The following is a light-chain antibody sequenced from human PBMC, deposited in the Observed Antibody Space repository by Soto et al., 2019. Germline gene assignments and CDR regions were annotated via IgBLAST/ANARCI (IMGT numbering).Light chain of an antibody. CDR2: GAS. CDR1: QSIRNN. CDR3: QQYSAWPLT. V-gene: IGKV3-15*01. Sequence: EIVMTQSPAILSVSPGDGATLFCRASQSIRNNFLAWYQHKPGQAPRLLIHGASTRATGVPARFSGSASETEFTLTISSLQSVDFAVYYCQQYSAWPLTFGGGTKVEI. J-gene: IGKJ4*01.